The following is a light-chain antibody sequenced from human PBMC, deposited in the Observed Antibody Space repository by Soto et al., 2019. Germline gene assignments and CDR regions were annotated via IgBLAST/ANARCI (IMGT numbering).Light chain of an antibody. CDR3: CSYAGTKGNV. Sequence: QSALTQPASVSGSPGQSITISCTGTSSDVGSYNLVSWYQQHPGKAPKLMIYEGSKRPSGVSNRFSGSKSGNTVSLTISGLQAEDEADYYCCSYAGTKGNVFGIGTKLTVL. CDR1: SSDVGSYNL. V-gene: IGLV2-23*01. J-gene: IGLJ1*01. CDR2: EGS.